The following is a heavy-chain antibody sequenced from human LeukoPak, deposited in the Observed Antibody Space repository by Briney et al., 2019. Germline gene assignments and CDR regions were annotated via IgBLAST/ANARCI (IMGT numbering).Heavy chain of an antibody. J-gene: IGHJ4*02. D-gene: IGHD2-21*01. CDR1: GGTFSSYA. V-gene: IGHV1-69*01. CDR2: IIPIFGRA. Sequence: ASVKVSCKASGGTFSSYAISWVRQAPGQGLEWMGGIIPIFGRANYAQKFQGRVTITADESTSTAYMELSSLRSEDTAVYYCARGPLGDPAHFDYWGQGTLVTVSS. CDR3: ARGPLGDPAHFDY.